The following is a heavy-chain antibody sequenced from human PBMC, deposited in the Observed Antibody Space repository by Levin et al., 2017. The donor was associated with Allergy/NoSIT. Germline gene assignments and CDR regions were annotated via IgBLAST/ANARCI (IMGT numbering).Heavy chain of an antibody. D-gene: IGHD3-16*01. J-gene: IGHJ4*02. CDR2: INKDGSEK. CDR1: GFTFSTYW. CDR3: VRAADYACEY. Sequence: GESLKISCAASGFTFSTYWMRWVRQPPGKGLEWVASINKDGSEKYYVDSVKGRFTISRDNTKNSLSLQMSSLRAEDTAVYYCVRAADYACEYWGQGTLVTVSS. V-gene: IGHV3-7*01.